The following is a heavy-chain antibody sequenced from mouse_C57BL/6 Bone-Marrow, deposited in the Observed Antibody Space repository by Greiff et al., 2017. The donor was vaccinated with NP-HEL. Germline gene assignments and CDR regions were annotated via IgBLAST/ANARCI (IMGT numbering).Heavy chain of an antibody. J-gene: IGHJ4*01. CDR1: GYTFTDYY. D-gene: IGHD4-1*01. CDR2: INPNNGGT. Sequence: EVQLQQSGPELVKPGASVKISCKASGYTFTDYYMNWVKQSHGKSLEWIGDINPNNGGTSYNQKFKGKATLTVDKSSSTAYMELRSLTSEDSAVYYCASELGLNDWGQGTSVTVSS. CDR3: ASELGLND. V-gene: IGHV1-26*01.